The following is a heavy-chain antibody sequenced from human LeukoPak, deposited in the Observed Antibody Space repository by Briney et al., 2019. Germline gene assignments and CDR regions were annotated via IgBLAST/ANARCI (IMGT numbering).Heavy chain of an antibody. CDR3: ARANSGIVGATTVDY. D-gene: IGHD1-26*01. Sequence: ASVKVSCKASGGTFSSYAISWVRQAPGQGLEWMGRIIPILGIANYAQKFQGRVTITADKSTSTAYMELSSLRSEDTAVYYCARANSGIVGATTVDYWGQGTLVTVCS. V-gene: IGHV1-69*04. J-gene: IGHJ4*02. CDR1: GGTFSSYA. CDR2: IIPILGIA.